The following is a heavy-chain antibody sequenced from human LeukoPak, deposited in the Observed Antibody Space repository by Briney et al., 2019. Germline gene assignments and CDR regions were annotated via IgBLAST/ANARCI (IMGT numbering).Heavy chain of an antibody. J-gene: IGHJ4*02. CDR2: ISAYNSAYNGNT. D-gene: IGHD1-1*01. Sequence: GASVKVSCKASGYTFINYGITWVRQAPGQGLEWMGWISAYNSAYNGNTHYAQKLQGRVTMTTDTSTNTGYMELRSLRSDDTAVYYCARADNGAREGFDYWGQGTLVTVSS. V-gene: IGHV1-18*01. CDR1: GYTFINYG. CDR3: ARADNGAREGFDY.